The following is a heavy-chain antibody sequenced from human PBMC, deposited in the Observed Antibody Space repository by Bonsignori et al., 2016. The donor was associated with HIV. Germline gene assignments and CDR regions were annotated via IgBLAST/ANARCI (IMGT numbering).Heavy chain of an antibody. CDR2: IYYSGST. CDR1: GGSISSSSYY. J-gene: IGHJ4*02. D-gene: IGHD3-10*01. CDR3: ARDPRGRLDY. V-gene: IGHV4-39*07. Sequence: SETLSLTCTVSGGSISSSSYYWGWIRQPPGKGLEWIGSIYYSGSTYYNPSLKSRVTISVDTSKNQFSLKLSSVTAADTAVYYCARDPRGRLDYWGQGTLVTVSS.